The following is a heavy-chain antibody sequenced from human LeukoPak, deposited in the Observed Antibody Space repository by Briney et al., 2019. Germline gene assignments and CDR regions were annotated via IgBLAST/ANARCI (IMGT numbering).Heavy chain of an antibody. J-gene: IGHJ3*02. V-gene: IGHV4-59*08. Sequence: SETLSLTCTVSGGSISNYYWSWIRQPPGKGLEWIGYIYYTGSTNYNPSLKSRVTISVDTSKNQFSLKLSSVTATDTAMYYCARHSQWGVVEWTFDIWGQGTMVTVSS. CDR1: GGSISNYY. CDR3: ARHSQWGVVEWTFDI. D-gene: IGHD3-16*01. CDR2: IYYTGST.